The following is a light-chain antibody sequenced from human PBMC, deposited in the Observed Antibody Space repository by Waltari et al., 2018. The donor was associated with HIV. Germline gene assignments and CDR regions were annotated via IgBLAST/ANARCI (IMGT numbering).Light chain of an antibody. CDR1: PGPVTSGHH. Sequence: QAVVTQEPALTVSPGGTVTLTCGSSPGPVTSGHHPHWFQQKPGQAARALIYDANNRQSWTPARFSGSLLGGKAALTLSDAQPEDEADYFCLLSYSGARPAIFGGGTKLTVL. V-gene: IGLV7-46*01. CDR3: LLSYSGARPAI. J-gene: IGLJ2*01. CDR2: DAN.